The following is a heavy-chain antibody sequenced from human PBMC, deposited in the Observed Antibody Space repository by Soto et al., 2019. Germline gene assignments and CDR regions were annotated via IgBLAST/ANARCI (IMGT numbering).Heavy chain of an antibody. CDR1: GGSISSGGHY. V-gene: IGHV4-31*03. CDR3: ASWGIDDSSGYLY. CDR2: IYYTGST. J-gene: IGHJ4*02. Sequence: QVQLQESGPGLVKPSQTLSLTCTVSGGSISSGGHYWSWIRQHPGKGLEWIGYIYYTGSTYYNPSLKSRVTMSVDTSKSQFSLKLNSVTAADTAVYYCASWGIDDSSGYLYWGQGTLVTVSS. D-gene: IGHD3-22*01.